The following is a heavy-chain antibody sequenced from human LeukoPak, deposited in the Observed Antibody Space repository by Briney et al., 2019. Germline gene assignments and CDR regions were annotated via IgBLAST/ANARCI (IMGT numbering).Heavy chain of an antibody. CDR1: GYTFTGYY. D-gene: IGHD2-2*01. CDR3: ARGHCSSTSCYNFDY. J-gene: IGHJ4*02. Sequence: GASVKVSWKASGYTFTGYYMHWVRQAPGQGLEWMGWINPNSGGTNYAQKFQGRVTMTRDTSISTAYMELSRLRSDDTAVYYCARGHCSSTSCYNFDYWGQGTLVTVSS. V-gene: IGHV1-2*02. CDR2: INPNSGGT.